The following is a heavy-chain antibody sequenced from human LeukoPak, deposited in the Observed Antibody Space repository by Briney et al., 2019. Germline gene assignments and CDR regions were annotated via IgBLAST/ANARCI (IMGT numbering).Heavy chain of an antibody. Sequence: GGSLRLSCAASGFTVSSSPMTWVRQAPGKGLEWFSIIHSGGNTYYADSVKGRFIISRDISKNTLSLQMNSLRADDTAVYYCAKPGGDLASWGQGTLVTASS. CDR2: IHSGGNT. D-gene: IGHD2-21*02. CDR3: AKPGGDLAS. V-gene: IGHV3-53*01. J-gene: IGHJ4*02. CDR1: GFTVSSSP.